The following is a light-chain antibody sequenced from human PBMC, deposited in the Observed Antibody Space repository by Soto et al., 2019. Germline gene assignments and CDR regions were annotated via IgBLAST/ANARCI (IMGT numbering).Light chain of an antibody. CDR1: QNINSN. J-gene: IGKJ1*01. CDR2: DAS. CDR3: NQYNHWLTWT. V-gene: IGKV3-15*01. Sequence: EVVVTQSRDTVSVSPGERATIXCRASQNINSNLVWYQQKTGQAPRLLIXDASNRATGIQARLSGSGSGKEFTLNISSLQSEDFAVYYCNQYNHWLTWTFGQGTKVDIK.